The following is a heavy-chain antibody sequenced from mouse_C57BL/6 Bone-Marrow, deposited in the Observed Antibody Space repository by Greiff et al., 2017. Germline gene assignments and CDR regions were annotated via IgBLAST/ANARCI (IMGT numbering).Heavy chain of an antibody. CDR2: INPGGGGP. CDR1: GYAFTNYL. D-gene: IGHD6-1*01. J-gene: IGHJ2*01. CDR3: ARWGNDSLVLFDY. V-gene: IGHV1-54*01. Sequence: QVQLKESGAELVRPGTSVKVSCKASGYAFTNYLIEWVKQRPGQGLEWIGEINPGGGGPNYNEKFKGKATLTADKSSSTAYMQLSSLTSEDSAVYYGARWGNDSLVLFDYWGQGTTLTVSS.